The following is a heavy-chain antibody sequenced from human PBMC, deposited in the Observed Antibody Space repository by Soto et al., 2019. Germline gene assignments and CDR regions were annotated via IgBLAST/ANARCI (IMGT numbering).Heavy chain of an antibody. CDR3: VKDSVVIRSGYWFDS. J-gene: IGHJ5*01. D-gene: IGHD2-21*01. CDR2: ISWNSETI. CDR1: GFTFDDYA. V-gene: IGHV3-9*01. Sequence: EGQLVESGGALVQPGGSLRLSFGASGFTFDDYAMHWVRQSPGTGLEWVASISWNSETIAYGESVKGRFTISRDNAKNSLQLQMNSLRPEDTALYFCVKDSVVIRSGYWFDSRGKGTQVTV.